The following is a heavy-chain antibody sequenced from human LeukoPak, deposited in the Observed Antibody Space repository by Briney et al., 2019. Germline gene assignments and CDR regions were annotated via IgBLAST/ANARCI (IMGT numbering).Heavy chain of an antibody. J-gene: IGHJ4*02. CDR1: GFTFSSYW. CDR2: IKQDGSEK. D-gene: IGHD6-19*01. Sequence: KPGGSLRLSCAASGFTFSSYWMSWVRQAPGKGLEWVANIKQDGSEKYYVDSVKGRFTISRDNAKNSLYLQMNSLRAEDTAVYYCAREIYGHSSGWYVNRSFDYWGQGTLVTVSS. V-gene: IGHV3-7*01. CDR3: AREIYGHSSGWYVNRSFDY.